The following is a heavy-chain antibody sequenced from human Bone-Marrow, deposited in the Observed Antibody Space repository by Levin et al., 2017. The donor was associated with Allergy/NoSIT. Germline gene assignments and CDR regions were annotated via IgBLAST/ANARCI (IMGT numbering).Heavy chain of an antibody. CDR1: GFDFTTYA. V-gene: IGHV3-30*18. Sequence: GGSLRLSCAASGFDFTTYAMHWVRQAPGQGLEWVAVRSSDGAIQYYVDSVKGRFTISRDSSKNILFLQMNSLRPEDTAVYYCAKDALYGSVGPDAWGQGTLVTVSS. J-gene: IGHJ5*02. CDR2: RSSDGAIQ. CDR3: AKDALYGSVGPDA. D-gene: IGHD5/OR15-5a*01.